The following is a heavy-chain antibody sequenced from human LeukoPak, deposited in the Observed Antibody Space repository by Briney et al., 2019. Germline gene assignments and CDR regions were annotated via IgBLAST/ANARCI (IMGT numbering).Heavy chain of an antibody. J-gene: IGHJ5*02. CDR1: GYTFTGYY. Sequence: ASVEVSCKASGYTFTGYYMHWVRQAPGQGLEWMGWINPNSGGTNYAQKFQGRVTMTRDTSISTACMELSRLRSDDTAVYYCATDSGYDMSARDPWGQGTLVTVSS. D-gene: IGHD5-12*01. CDR2: INPNSGGT. CDR3: ATDSGYDMSARDP. V-gene: IGHV1-2*02.